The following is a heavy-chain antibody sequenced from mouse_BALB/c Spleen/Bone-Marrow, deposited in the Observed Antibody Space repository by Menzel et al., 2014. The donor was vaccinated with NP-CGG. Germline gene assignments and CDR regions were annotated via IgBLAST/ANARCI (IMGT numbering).Heavy chain of an antibody. D-gene: IGHD2-4*01. J-gene: IGHJ4*01. CDR3: ARGGHDFSLDY. Sequence: QVQLQQSGAELGMPGASVKMSCKASGHTFTDNWIYRVKQRPGQGLEWIGAIDTSDSYTNYNQKFMGKASLTVDASSSTAYMQVSSLTSDDSAVYYCARGGHDFSLDYWGQGTSVTVSS. V-gene: IGHV1-69*01. CDR1: GHTFTDNW. CDR2: IDTSDSYT.